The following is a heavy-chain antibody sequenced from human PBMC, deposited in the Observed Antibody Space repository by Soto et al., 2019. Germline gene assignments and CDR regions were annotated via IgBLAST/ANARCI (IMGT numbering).Heavy chain of an antibody. CDR1: GGSISPFY. D-gene: IGHD2-15*01. Sequence: SETLSLTCTVSGGSISPFYWSWVRQPPGKGLEWIGYLYYSGNTNYNPSLKSRVTISVDASKNQVSLRLTSVTAADTAVYYCARVGGVAARTFDYWGQGTVVTVSS. CDR2: LYYSGNT. J-gene: IGHJ4*02. V-gene: IGHV4-59*01. CDR3: ARVGGVAARTFDY.